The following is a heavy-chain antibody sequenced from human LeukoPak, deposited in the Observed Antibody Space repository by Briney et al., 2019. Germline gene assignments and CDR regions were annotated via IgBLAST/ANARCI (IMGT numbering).Heavy chain of an antibody. J-gene: IGHJ4*02. V-gene: IGHV3-7*03. CDR3: ARSIPYGTTWYGRSDY. Sequence: QSGGSLRLSCAASGFTFSSYWMSWVRQAPGKGLEWVANIKQDGSEKYYVDSVKGRFTISRDNALNSLYLQMNSLRAEDTAIYYCARSIPYGTTWYGRSDYWGQGTLVTVSS. CDR2: IKQDGSEK. D-gene: IGHD6-13*01. CDR1: GFTFSSYW.